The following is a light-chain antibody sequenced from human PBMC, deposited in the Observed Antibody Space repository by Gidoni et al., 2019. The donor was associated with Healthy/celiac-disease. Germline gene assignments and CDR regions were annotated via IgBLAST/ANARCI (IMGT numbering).Light chain of an antibody. CDR3: QAWGSSTVV. CDR1: KLGDKY. V-gene: IGLV3-1*01. J-gene: IGLJ2*01. CDR2: QDS. Sequence: SYELTQPPSVSVSPGQTASITCPGDKLGDKYACWYQQKPGPSPVLVIYQDSMRPAGIPVRFAGSNTGNTATLTISGTQAMDEADYCCQAWGSSTVVFGGGTKLTVL.